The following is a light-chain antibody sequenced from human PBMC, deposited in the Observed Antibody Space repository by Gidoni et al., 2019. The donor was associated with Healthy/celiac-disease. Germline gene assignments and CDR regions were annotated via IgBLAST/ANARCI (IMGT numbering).Light chain of an antibody. J-gene: IGKJ3*01. V-gene: IGKV4-1*01. Sequence: DLLITPSPRTPAVSLGERATINCKSSQSVLYSSNNKNYLAWYQQKPGQPPKLLIYWASTRESGVPDRFSGSGSGTDFTLTISSLQAEDVAVYYCQQYYSTPLTFGPGTKVDIK. CDR1: QSVLYSSNNKNY. CDR2: WAS. CDR3: QQYYSTPLT.